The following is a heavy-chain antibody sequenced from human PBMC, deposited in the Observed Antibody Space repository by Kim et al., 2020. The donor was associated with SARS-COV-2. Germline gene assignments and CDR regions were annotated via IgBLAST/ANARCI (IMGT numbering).Heavy chain of an antibody. CDR2: IKQDGSEI. CDR1: GFTFSSYL. D-gene: IGHD5-12*01. CDR3: ARDGHSSYYWISYYFDY. J-gene: IGHJ4*01. V-gene: IGHV3-7*01. Sequence: GGSLRLSCAASGFTFSSYLMSLVRQAPGKGLEWVANIKQDGSEIYYVDSVKCRFTISRDNAKNSLYLQMNSLIVDDTAVYCCARDGHSSYYWISYYFDY.